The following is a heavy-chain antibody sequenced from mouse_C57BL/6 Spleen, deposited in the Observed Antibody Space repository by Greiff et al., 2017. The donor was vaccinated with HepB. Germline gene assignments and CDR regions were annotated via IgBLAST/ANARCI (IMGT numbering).Heavy chain of an antibody. J-gene: IGHJ1*03. CDR2: IYPGSSST. V-gene: IGHV1-55*01. CDR1: GYTFTSYG. CDR3: ARCYSGSSVVYFDD. Sequence: VQLQQPGAELVKPGASVKLSCKASGYTFTSYGITWVKQRPGQGLEWIGDIYPGSSSTNYNEKFKGKATLTVDTSSSTAYMQLSRLTSEDSAVYYCARCYSGSSVVYFDDWGTGTTVTVSS. D-gene: IGHD1-1*01.